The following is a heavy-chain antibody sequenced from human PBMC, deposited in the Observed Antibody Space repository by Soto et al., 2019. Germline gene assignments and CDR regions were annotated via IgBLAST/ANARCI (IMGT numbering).Heavy chain of an antibody. CDR1: GGSISSYY. J-gene: IGHJ6*03. CDR2: IYYSGST. Sequence: QVQLQESGPGLVKPSETLSLTCTVSGGSISSYYWSWIRQPPGKGLEWIGYIYYSGSTNYNPSLRGRVTISVDTCKNQFSLKLSSVTAADPAVYYCARHHSNGYFDWLFSYYYYMVVWGKGTTVTVSS. V-gene: IGHV4-59*08. CDR3: ARHHSNGYFDWLFSYYYYMVV. D-gene: IGHD3-9*01.